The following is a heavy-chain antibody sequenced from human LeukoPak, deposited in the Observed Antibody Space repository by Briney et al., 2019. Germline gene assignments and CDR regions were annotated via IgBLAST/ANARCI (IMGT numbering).Heavy chain of an antibody. D-gene: IGHD5-12*01. Sequence: SETLSLTCAVYGGSFSGYYWGWVRQPPGKGLEWIGSIYESGSIYYNPSLNSRVTISVDTSKNQFSLKLRSLTAADTAVYYCARDHEDIVATIWGEGLNIWGQGTVVTVSS. J-gene: IGHJ3*02. CDR3: ARDHEDIVATIWGEGLNI. V-gene: IGHV4-34*01. CDR2: IYESGSI. CDR1: GGSFSGYY.